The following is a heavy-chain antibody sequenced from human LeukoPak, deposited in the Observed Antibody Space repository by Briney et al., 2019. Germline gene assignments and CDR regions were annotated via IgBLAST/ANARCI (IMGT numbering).Heavy chain of an antibody. CDR1: GFTVSSNY. Sequence: GGSLRLSCAASGFTVSSNYMSWVRQAPGKGLEWVSVIYSGGSTYYADSVKGRFTISRDNSKNTLYLQMNNLRAEDTAVYYCASGSGSYRTPYYYMDVWGNGTTVTVYS. V-gene: IGHV3-53*01. J-gene: IGHJ6*03. CDR2: IYSGGST. CDR3: ASGSGSYRTPYYYMDV. D-gene: IGHD3-10*01.